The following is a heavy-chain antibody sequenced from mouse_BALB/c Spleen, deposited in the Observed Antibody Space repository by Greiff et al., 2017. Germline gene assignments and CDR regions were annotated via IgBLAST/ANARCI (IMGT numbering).Heavy chain of an antibody. V-gene: IGHV1S132*01. CDR1: GYTFTSYW. D-gene: IGHD2-1*01. Sequence: QVQLQQPGAELVKPGTSVKLSCKASGYTFTSYWIQWVKQRPGQGLGWIGEIFPGTGTTYYNEKFKGKATLTIDTSSSTAYMQLSSLTSEDSAVYFCARSGTWGNYVFDYWGQGTTLTVSS. CDR2: IFPGTGTT. CDR3: ARSGTWGNYVFDY. J-gene: IGHJ2*01.